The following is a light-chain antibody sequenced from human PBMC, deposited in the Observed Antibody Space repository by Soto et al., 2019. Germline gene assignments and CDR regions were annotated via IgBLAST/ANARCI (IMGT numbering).Light chain of an antibody. J-gene: IGKJ5*01. CDR2: AAF. CDR1: QGIYNY. CDR3: HKYNSALLT. Sequence: DIQMTQSPSSLSASVGDRVTITCRASQGIYNYLAWYQQKPGKAPKLLIYAAFTLEAGVPSRFSGSGSGTDFTLTISSLQPEDVATYYCHKYNSALLTFGQGTRLEMK. V-gene: IGKV1-27*01.